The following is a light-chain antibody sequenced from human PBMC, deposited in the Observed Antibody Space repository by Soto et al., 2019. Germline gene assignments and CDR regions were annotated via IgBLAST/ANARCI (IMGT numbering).Light chain of an antibody. CDR2: GAS. V-gene: IGKV3-20*01. J-gene: IGKJ1*01. CDR1: QSISSSY. CDR3: QQYGSSSWT. Sequence: EIVLTQSPGTLSLSPGKRATLSCRASQSISSSYLAWHQQRPGQAPRLLIYGASSRATGIPDRFSGSGSGTEFTLTISRLEPEDFAVYYCQQYGSSSWTFGQGTKVDIK.